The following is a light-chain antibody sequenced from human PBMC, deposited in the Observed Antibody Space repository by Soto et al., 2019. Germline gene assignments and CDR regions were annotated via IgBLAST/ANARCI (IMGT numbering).Light chain of an antibody. V-gene: IGKV3-11*01. CDR1: QSVSSNY. Sequence: ELVLTQSPGTLSLSPGERATLSCRASQSVSSNYLAWYQQKPGQAPRLLIYDASNRATGIPVRFSGSGSGADFTLTISSLEPEDFAVYYCQQRSNLPWTFGQGTKVDIK. J-gene: IGKJ1*01. CDR2: DAS. CDR3: QQRSNLPWT.